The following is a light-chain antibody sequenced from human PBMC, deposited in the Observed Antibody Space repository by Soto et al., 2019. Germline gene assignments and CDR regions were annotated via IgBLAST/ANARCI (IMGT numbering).Light chain of an antibody. CDR2: DAS. CDR1: QSVSSF. Sequence: EIVLTQSPATLSLSPGERATLSCRASQSVSSFLAWYQQKPGQAPRLLIYDASSRATGIPDRFSGSGSGTDFTLTISRLEPEDFAVYYCQQYDTSLSTFGGGTKVDIK. V-gene: IGKV3-20*01. J-gene: IGKJ4*01. CDR3: QQYDTSLST.